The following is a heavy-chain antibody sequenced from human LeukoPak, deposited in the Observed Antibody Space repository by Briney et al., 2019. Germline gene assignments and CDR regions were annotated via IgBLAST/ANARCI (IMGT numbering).Heavy chain of an antibody. CDR1: GFTFSSYA. J-gene: IGHJ4*02. CDR2: ISYDGSNK. Sequence: GGSLRLSCAASGFTFSSYAMHWVRQAPGKGLEWVAVISYDGSNKYYADSVKGRFTISRDNSKNTLYLQMNSLRAEDTAVYYCARADYGDDGFDYWGQGTLVTVSS. D-gene: IGHD4-17*01. CDR3: ARADYGDDGFDY. V-gene: IGHV3-30*01.